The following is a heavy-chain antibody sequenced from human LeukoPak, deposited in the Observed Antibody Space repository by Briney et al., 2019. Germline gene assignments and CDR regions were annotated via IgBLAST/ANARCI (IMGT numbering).Heavy chain of an antibody. CDR1: GGSISSYY. Sequence: PSETLSLTCTVSGGSISSYYWSWIRQPPGKGLEWIGYIDYSGSTNYNPSLKSRVTISVGTSKNQFSLKLNSVTAADTAVYYCARRRTTGLSGYMDVWGKGPTVTVSS. CDR3: ARRRTTGLSGYMDV. CDR2: IDYSGST. V-gene: IGHV4-59*08. J-gene: IGHJ6*03. D-gene: IGHD2-2*01.